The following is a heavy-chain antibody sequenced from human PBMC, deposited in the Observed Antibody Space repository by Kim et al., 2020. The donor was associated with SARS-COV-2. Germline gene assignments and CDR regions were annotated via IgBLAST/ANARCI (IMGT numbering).Heavy chain of an antibody. V-gene: IGHV3-48*03. Sequence: KIKYADSVKGRLTISRDNPKKAVYLQMNSLRAGETAVYYCATDSGYYTFQQWGQGNLVTVSS. J-gene: IGHJ1*01. D-gene: IGHD3-22*01. CDR3: ATDSGYYTFQQ. CDR2: KI.